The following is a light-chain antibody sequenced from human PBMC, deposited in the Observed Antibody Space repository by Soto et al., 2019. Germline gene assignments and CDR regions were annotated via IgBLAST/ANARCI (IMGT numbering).Light chain of an antibody. CDR1: HSVSSSY. CDR3: QQYNNWPGFT. CDR2: GAS. J-gene: IGKJ5*01. V-gene: IGKV3-15*01. Sequence: EIVLTQFPGTLSLSPGARATLSCRASHSVSSSYLAWYQQKPGQAPRLLIYGASTRATGIPARFSGSGSGTEFTLTISSLQSEDFAVYHCQQYNNWPGFTFGQGTRLEI.